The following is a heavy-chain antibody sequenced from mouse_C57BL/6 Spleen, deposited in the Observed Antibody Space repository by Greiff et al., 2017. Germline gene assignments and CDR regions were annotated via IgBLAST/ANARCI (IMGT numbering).Heavy chain of an antibody. Sequence: VQLQQSGAELAKPGASVKLSCKASGYTFSSYWMPWVQQRPGQGLEWIGYINPSSGYTKYNQKFKDKATLTADKSSSTAYMQLSSLTYEDSAVYYCASVDYDGDYYAMDYWGQGTSVTVSS. CDR1: GYTFSSYW. D-gene: IGHD2-4*01. V-gene: IGHV1-7*01. CDR2: INPSSGYT. CDR3: ASVDYDGDYYAMDY. J-gene: IGHJ4*01.